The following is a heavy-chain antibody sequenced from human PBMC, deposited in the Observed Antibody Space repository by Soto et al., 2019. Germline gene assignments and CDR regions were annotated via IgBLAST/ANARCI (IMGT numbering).Heavy chain of an antibody. D-gene: IGHD2-2*01. V-gene: IGHV1-18*04. CDR3: GREYCSSTRCFQPDY. J-gene: IGHJ4*02. CDR2: ISTSNGNT. CDR1: GYSFTSFG. Sequence: QVHLVQSGAEVKMPGASVKVSCRASGYSFTSFGISWGRQAPGQGLEWMGWISTSNGNTKYEQKFQGRVTMTTDTSTSTANMELRSLRSDDTAVYYCGREYCSSTRCFQPDYWGQGTLVTVSS.